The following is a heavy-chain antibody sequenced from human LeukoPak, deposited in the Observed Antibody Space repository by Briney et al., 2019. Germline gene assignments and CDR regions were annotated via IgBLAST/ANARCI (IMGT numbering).Heavy chain of an antibody. CDR3: ARVDEVPAF. Sequence: PGGSLRLSCAASGFTFSSYSMNWVRQAPGKGLEWVSYISGSSSTIYYADSVKGRFTISRDNAKNSLYLQMNSLRAEDTAVYYCARVDEVPAFWGQGTLVTVSS. J-gene: IGHJ4*02. CDR1: GFTFSSYS. CDR2: ISGSSSTI. D-gene: IGHD2-2*01. V-gene: IGHV3-48*01.